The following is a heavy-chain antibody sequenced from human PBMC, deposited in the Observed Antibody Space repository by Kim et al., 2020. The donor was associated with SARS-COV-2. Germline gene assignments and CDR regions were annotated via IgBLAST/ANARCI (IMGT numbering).Heavy chain of an antibody. D-gene: IGHD3-10*01. Sequence: GGSLRLSCAASGFTFSSYSMNWVRQAPGKGLEWVSSISNNSSYIYYADSVKGRFTISRDNAKNSLYLQMNSLRAEDTAVYYCAREGITMVRGVDYCGPGTLVTVSS. V-gene: IGHV3-21*01. J-gene: IGHJ4*02. CDR2: ISNNSSYI. CDR3: AREGITMVRGVDY. CDR1: GFTFSSYS.